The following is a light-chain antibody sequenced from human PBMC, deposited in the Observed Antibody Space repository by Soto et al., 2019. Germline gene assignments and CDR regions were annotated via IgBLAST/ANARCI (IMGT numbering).Light chain of an antibody. CDR1: QSVSSY. V-gene: IGKV3-11*01. J-gene: IGKJ4*01. CDR3: QQRSDWPST. CDR2: DAS. Sequence: EIVLTQSPATLSLSPGDRATLSCRASQSVSSYLAWYQQKPGQAPRLLIYDASNRAAGIPARFSGSGSGPDFTLTIPSLEPEDFAVYYCQQRSDWPSTCGGGTKVEIK.